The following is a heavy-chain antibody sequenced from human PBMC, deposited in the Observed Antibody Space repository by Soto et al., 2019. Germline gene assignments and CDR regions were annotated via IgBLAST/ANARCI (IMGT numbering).Heavy chain of an antibody. J-gene: IGHJ3*01. CDR1: GFSFSPYA. CDR3: ASASYDSSGYYDAFDV. CDR2: IKHDGSEK. Sequence: GGSLRLSCVASGFSFSPYAMNWVRQAPGKGLEWVAKIKHDGSEKYYVDSVKGRLTISRDNAKNSLYLQMNSLRVEDTAMYYCASASYDSSGYYDAFDVWGQGTMVTVSS. V-gene: IGHV3-7*01. D-gene: IGHD3-22*01.